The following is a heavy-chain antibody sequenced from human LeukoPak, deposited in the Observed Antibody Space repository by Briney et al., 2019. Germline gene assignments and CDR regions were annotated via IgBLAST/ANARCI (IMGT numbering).Heavy chain of an antibody. CDR1: GITFSSYG. CDR2: IWYDGSNK. Sequence: GRSLRLSCAASGITFSSYGMSWVRQAPGKGLEWVAVIWYDGSNKYYADSMKGRFTISRDNSKNTLYLQMNSLRAEDTAVYYCAREGIAVAGTIDAFDIWGQGTMVTVSS. J-gene: IGHJ3*02. D-gene: IGHD6-19*01. V-gene: IGHV3-33*01. CDR3: AREGIAVAGTIDAFDI.